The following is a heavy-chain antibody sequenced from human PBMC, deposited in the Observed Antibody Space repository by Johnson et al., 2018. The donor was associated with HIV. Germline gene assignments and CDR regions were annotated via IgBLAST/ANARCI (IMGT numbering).Heavy chain of an antibody. V-gene: IGHV3-20*04. Sequence: VQLVESGGGVVRPGGSLRLSCAASGFTFDDYGMSWVRQAPGKGLEWVSGINWNGGSTGYADSVKGRFTISRDNSNNTLDLHMSSLRAEDTAVYYCAKVRRRGDVEMATIVDAFDAWGQGTMVTVSS. J-gene: IGHJ3*01. CDR2: INWNGGST. D-gene: IGHD5-24*01. CDR3: AKVRRRGDVEMATIVDAFDA. CDR1: GFTFDDYG.